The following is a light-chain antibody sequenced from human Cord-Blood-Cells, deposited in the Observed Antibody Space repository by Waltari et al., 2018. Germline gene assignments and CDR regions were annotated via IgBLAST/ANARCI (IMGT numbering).Light chain of an antibody. CDR2: QDS. CDR1: KLGDKY. J-gene: IGLJ2*01. V-gene: IGLV3-1*01. CDR3: QAWDSSTAV. Sequence: SYELTQPPSVSVSPGQTASITCSGDKLGDKYACWYQQKPGQSPVLVIYQDSKRPSGIPAPFSGANSGNTGTLTISGTQAMDEADYYCQAWDSSTAVVGGGTKLPVL.